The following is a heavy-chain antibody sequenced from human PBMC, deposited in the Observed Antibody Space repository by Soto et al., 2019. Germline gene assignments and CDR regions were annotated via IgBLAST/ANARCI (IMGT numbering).Heavy chain of an antibody. V-gene: IGHV1-18*01. CDR3: GLAYGQLGNASGEYYGIDV. CDR1: GYTFTNYG. D-gene: IGHD1-26*01. J-gene: IGHJ6*02. CDR2: ISAYNGNT. Sequence: ASVKVSCKASGYTFTNYGISWVRQAPGQGLEWMGWISAYNGNTNYAQQHQGRVTMTTDTSTSTAYMEMSSLRSDDTAVLYCGLAYGQLGNASGEYYGIDVWGLGTTITVSS.